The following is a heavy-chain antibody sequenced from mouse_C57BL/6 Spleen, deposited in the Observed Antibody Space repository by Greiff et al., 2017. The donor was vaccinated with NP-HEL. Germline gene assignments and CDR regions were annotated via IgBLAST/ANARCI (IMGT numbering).Heavy chain of an antibody. CDR2: INPNNGGT. CDR3: ARQLRLPWFAY. J-gene: IGHJ3*01. V-gene: IGHV1-22*01. Sequence: EVHLVESGPELVKPGASVKMSCKASGYTFTDYNMHWVKQSHGKSLEWIGYINPNNGGTSYNQKFKGKATLTVNKSSSTAYIELRSLTSEESAVDYCARQLRLPWFAYWGQGTLVTVSA. D-gene: IGHD3-2*02. CDR1: GYTFTDYN.